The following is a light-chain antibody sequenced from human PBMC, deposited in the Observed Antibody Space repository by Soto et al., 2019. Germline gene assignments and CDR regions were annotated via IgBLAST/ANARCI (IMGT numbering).Light chain of an antibody. Sequence: EIVMTQSPATLSVSTGDRATLSCRASQSVSNNLAWYQQKPGQAPRLLIYDAFTRATGVPARFSGSGSGTEFTLTISSLQSEDFAVYYCQQSNNWPRTFGQGTKVEIK. CDR2: DAF. V-gene: IGKV3-15*01. CDR1: QSVSNN. CDR3: QQSNNWPRT. J-gene: IGKJ1*01.